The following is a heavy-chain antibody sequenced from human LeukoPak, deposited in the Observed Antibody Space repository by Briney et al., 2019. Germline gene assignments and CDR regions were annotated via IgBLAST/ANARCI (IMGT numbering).Heavy chain of an antibody. CDR3: ARQVEMATIIYYYYGMDV. V-gene: IGHV4-34*01. Sequence: SETLSLTCAVYGGSFSGYYRSWIRQPPGKGLDWIGEINHSGSTNYNPSLKSRVTISVDTSKNQFSLKLSSVTAADTAVYYCARQVEMATIIYYYYGMDVWGQGTTVTVSS. D-gene: IGHD5-24*01. J-gene: IGHJ6*02. CDR2: INHSGST. CDR1: GGSFSGYY.